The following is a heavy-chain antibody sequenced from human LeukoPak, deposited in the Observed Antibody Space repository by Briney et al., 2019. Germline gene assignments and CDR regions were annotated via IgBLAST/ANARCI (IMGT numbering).Heavy chain of an antibody. D-gene: IGHD2-2*01. V-gene: IGHV3-13*01. CDR1: GFTFSSYD. J-gene: IGHJ4*02. CDR2: IGTAGDT. Sequence: PGGSLRLSCAASGFTFSSYDMHWVRQATGKGLEWVSAIGTAGDTYYPGSVKGRFTISRDNSKNTLYLQMNSLRAEDTAVYYCARRYCTSTSCSYFDYWGQGTLVTVSS. CDR3: ARRYCTSTSCSYFDY.